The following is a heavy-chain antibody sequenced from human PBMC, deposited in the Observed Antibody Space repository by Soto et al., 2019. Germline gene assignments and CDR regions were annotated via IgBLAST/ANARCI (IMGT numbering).Heavy chain of an antibody. Sequence: SETLSLTCAVYGGSFSGYYWSWIRQPPGTGLEWIGEINHSGSTNYNPSLKSRVTISVDTSKNQFSLKLSSVTAADTAVYYCARGLRYYGSGSYPPYYYYYYGMDVWGQGTTVTVS. CDR1: GGSFSGYY. CDR3: ARGLRYYGSGSYPPYYYYYYGMDV. V-gene: IGHV4-34*01. J-gene: IGHJ6*02. CDR2: INHSGST. D-gene: IGHD3-10*01.